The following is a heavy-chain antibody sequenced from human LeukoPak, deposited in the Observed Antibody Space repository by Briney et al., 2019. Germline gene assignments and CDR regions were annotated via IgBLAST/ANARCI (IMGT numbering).Heavy chain of an antibody. Sequence: GGSLRLSCAASGFTFSSYWMHWVRHAPGKGLVWVSRINSDGSSTTYADSVKGRFTISRDNAKNTLYLQMNSLRAEDTAVYYCASPQEKSILGYWGQGTLVTVSS. V-gene: IGHV3-74*01. D-gene: IGHD3-3*01. CDR3: ASPQEKSILGY. J-gene: IGHJ4*02. CDR1: GFTFSSYW. CDR2: INSDGSST.